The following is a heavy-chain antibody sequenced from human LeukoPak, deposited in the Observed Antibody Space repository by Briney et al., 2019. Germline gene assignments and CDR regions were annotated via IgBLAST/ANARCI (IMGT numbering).Heavy chain of an antibody. CDR2: IYTTGST. V-gene: IGHV4-4*07. CDR1: GGSISGYY. J-gene: IGHJ4*02. CDR3: ASMWNLPYGTEG. D-gene: IGHD1-1*01. Sequence: SETLSLTCTVSGGSISGYYWSWIRQPAGKGLEWIGRIYTTGSTNYNPSLKSRVTMSIDTSKNQFSLKLSSVTAADTAVYYCASMWNLPYGTEGWGQGTLVTVSS.